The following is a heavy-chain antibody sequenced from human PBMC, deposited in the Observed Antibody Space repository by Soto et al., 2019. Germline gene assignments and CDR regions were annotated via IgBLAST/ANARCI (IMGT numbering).Heavy chain of an antibody. Sequence: SVKVSCKASGGTFSSYAISWVRQAPGQGLEWMGGIIPIFGTANYAQKFQGRVTITADKSTSTAYMELSSLRSEDTAVYYCARAGSDFWSGYYTTGYYYYGMDVWGQGTTVTVSS. CDR3: ARAGSDFWSGYYTTGYYYYGMDV. J-gene: IGHJ6*02. V-gene: IGHV1-69*06. CDR1: GGTFSSYA. CDR2: IIPIFGTA. D-gene: IGHD3-3*01.